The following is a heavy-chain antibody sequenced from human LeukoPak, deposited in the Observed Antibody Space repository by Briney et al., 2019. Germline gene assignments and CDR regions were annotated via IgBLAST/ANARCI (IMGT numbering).Heavy chain of an antibody. V-gene: IGHV3-30*18. D-gene: IGHD3-10*01. J-gene: IGHJ6*02. CDR3: SKGASFGEFLAVEGFFNYGMDV. CDR1: GFTFSSFG. Sequence: GRSLRLSCAASGFTFSSFGIHWVRQAPGKGLEWVAVISYDGSEEYYADSVKGRFTISRDNSKDTLFLQMNSLRAEDTAVYYCSKGASFGEFLAVEGFFNYGMDVWGQGTTVTVSS. CDR2: ISYDGSEE.